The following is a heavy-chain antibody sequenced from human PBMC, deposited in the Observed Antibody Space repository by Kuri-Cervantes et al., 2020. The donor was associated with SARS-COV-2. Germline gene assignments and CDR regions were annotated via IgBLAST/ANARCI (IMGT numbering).Heavy chain of an antibody. Sequence: GESLKISCAVSGFTFSTYAVSWVRQAPGKGLEWVSSISSSSSYIYYADSVKGRFTISRDNAKNSLYLQMNSLRAEDTAVYYCARDLGKYSSSSVVAFDIWGQGTMVTVSS. J-gene: IGHJ3*02. CDR2: ISSSSSYI. V-gene: IGHV3-21*01. CDR3: ARDLGKYSSSSVVAFDI. D-gene: IGHD6-6*01. CDR1: GFTFSTYA.